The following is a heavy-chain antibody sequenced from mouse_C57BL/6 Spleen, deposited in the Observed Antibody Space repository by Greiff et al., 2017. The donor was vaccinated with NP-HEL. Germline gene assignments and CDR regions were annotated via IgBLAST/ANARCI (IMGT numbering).Heavy chain of an antibody. Sequence: QVQLQQPGAELVKPGASVKLSCKASGYTFTSYWMQWVKQRPGQGLEWIGEIDPSDSYTNYNQKFKGKATLTVDTSSSPAYMQLSSLTSEDSAVYYCARWGGYYDPWYFDVWGTGTTVTVSS. CDR2: IDPSDSYT. J-gene: IGHJ1*03. CDR3: ARWGGYYDPWYFDV. CDR1: GYTFTSYW. V-gene: IGHV1-50*01. D-gene: IGHD2-3*01.